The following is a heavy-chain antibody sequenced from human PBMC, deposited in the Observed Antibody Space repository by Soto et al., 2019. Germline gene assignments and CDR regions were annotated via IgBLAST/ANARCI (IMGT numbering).Heavy chain of an antibody. V-gene: IGHV6-1*01. J-gene: IGHJ6*04. CDR3: ARDLKYIGYDVSGMDF. D-gene: IGHD5-12*01. Sequence: PSQTLSLTCAISGDSVSSNSAAWNWIRQSPSRGLEWLGRTYYRSKWYNDYAVSVKSRITINPDTSKNQFSLQLNSVTPEDTAVVYCARDLKYIGYDVSGMDFWAKGTTVTVSS. CDR2: TYYRSKWYN. CDR1: GDSVSSNSAA.